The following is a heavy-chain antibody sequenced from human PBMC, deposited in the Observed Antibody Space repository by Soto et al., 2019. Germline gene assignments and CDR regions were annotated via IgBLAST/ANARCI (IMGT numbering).Heavy chain of an antibody. J-gene: IGHJ4*02. Sequence: QVQMVQSGAEVKKPGASVKVSCKASGYTFIDYYIHWVRQAPGQGLEWMGIINPSGYTSTLSQRFQGRLTMTSDTSTSTVYMELGSLTSEDTAIYYCARDLHRAFTTMAHWGQGTLVTVSS. CDR2: INPSGYTS. CDR3: ARDLHRAFTTMAH. V-gene: IGHV1-46*01. D-gene: IGHD1-1*01. CDR1: GYTFIDYY.